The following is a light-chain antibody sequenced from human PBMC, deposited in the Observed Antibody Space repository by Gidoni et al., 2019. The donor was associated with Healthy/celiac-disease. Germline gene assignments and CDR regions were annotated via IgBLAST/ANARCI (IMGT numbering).Light chain of an antibody. V-gene: IGKV3-11*01. CDR1: QSVSSY. CDR3: QQRSNWPRT. J-gene: IGKJ4*01. CDR2: DAS. Sequence: EIVLTHSPAPLSLSPGERATLSCRASQSVSSYLAWYQQKPGQAPRLLIYDASNRATGIPARFSGSGSGTDFTLTISSLEPEDFAVYYCQQRSNWPRTFGGGTKVEIK.